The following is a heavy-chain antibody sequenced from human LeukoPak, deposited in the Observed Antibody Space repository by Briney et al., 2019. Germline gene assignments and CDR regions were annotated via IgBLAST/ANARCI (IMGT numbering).Heavy chain of an antibody. V-gene: IGHV3-66*01. Sequence: GGSLRLSCAASGFTVSSKYMSWVRQAPGKGLEWVLVIYSADTTYYADSVKGRFTTFRDSSKNTLYLQMNSLRVEDTAVYYCASRVRLAGTESGFDYWGQGTLVTVS. CDR3: ASRVRLAGTESGFDY. CDR2: IYSADTT. CDR1: GFTVSSKY. J-gene: IGHJ4*02. D-gene: IGHD6-19*01.